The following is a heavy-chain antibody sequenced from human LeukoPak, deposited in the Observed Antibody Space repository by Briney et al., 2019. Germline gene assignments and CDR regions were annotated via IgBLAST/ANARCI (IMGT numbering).Heavy chain of an antibody. CDR2: IKQDGSEK. V-gene: IGHV3-7*01. D-gene: IGHD1-26*01. CDR3: ARDRRYSGSYHFDY. J-gene: IGHJ4*02. CDR1: GFTFSSYR. Sequence: GGSLRLSCAASGFTFSSYRMSWVRQAPGKGLEWVANIKQDGSEKYYVDSVKGRFTISRDNAKNSLYLQMTSLRAEDTAVYYCARDRRYSGSYHFDYWGQGTLVTVSS.